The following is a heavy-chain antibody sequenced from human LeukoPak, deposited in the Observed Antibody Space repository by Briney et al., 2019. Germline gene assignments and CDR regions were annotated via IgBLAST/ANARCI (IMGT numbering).Heavy chain of an antibody. Sequence: ASVKVSSTASGYTFTIYGISWVRQAPGQGLEWMGWISAYNGNTNYAQKLQGRVTMTTDTSTSTAYMGLRSLRSDDTAVYYCARVYSGGDAFDIWGQGTMVTVSS. V-gene: IGHV1-18*01. CDR1: GYTFTIYG. J-gene: IGHJ3*02. CDR3: ARVYSGGDAFDI. CDR2: ISAYNGNT. D-gene: IGHD2-15*01.